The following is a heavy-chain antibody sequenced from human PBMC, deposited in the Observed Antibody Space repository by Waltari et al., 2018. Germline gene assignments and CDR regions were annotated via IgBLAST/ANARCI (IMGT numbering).Heavy chain of an antibody. CDR2: FDPEDGET. CDR1: S. D-gene: IGHD1-7*01. Sequence: SMHWVRQAPGKGLEWMGGFDPEDGETIYAQKFQGRVTMTEDTSTDTAYMELSSLRSEDTAVYYCATQLELWGEYFQHWGQGTLVTVSS. CDR3: ATQLELWGEYFQH. V-gene: IGHV1-24*01. J-gene: IGHJ1*01.